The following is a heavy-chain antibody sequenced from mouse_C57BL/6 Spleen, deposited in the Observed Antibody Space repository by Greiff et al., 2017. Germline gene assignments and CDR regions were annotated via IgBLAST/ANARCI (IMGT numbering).Heavy chain of an antibody. V-gene: IGHV3-6*01. CDR3: ARGGSNDY. D-gene: IGHD1-1*01. CDR2: ISYDGSN. Sequence: EVQLQQSGPGLVKPSQSLSLTCSVTGYSITSGYYWNWIRQFPGNKLEWMGYISYDGSNNYNPSLKNRISITRDTSKNQFFLKLNSVTTEDTATYYCARGGSNDYWGQGTTLTVSS. CDR1: GYSITSGYY. J-gene: IGHJ2*01.